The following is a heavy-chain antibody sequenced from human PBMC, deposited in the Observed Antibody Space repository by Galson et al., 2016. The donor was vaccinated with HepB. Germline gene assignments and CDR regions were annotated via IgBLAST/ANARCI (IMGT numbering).Heavy chain of an antibody. CDR3: ARGGYYYDSGDSPIDY. J-gene: IGHJ4*02. CDR2: IWYDGSNK. V-gene: IGHV3-33*01. CDR1: GFTFITYG. Sequence: SLRLSCAASGFTFITYGMHWVRQAPGEGLEWVAVIWYDGSNKYYADSVKGRFTISRDNSKNTLYLQVNSLGAEDTALYYCARGGYYYDSGDSPIDYWGQGTLVTVSS. D-gene: IGHD3-22*01.